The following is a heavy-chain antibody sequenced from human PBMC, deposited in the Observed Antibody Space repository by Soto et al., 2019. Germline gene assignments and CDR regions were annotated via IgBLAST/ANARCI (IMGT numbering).Heavy chain of an antibody. CDR2: ISYDGSNK. J-gene: IGHJ6*02. V-gene: IGHV3-30*18. D-gene: IGHD2-2*01. CDR3: AKDHHTYCSSTSCYDLGVYYYYYGMDV. Sequence: QVQLVESGGGVVQPGRSLRLSCAASGFTFSSYGMHWVRQAPGKGLEWVAVISYDGSNKYYADSVKGRFTISRDNSKNTLYLQMNSLRADDTAVYYCAKDHHTYCSSTSCYDLGVYYYYYGMDVWGQGTTVTVSS. CDR1: GFTFSSYG.